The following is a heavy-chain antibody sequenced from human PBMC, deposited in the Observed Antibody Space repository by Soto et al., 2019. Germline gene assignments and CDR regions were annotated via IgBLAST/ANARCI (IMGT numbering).Heavy chain of an antibody. V-gene: IGHV1-18*01. D-gene: IGHD1-26*01. Sequence: QVQLVQSGAEVKKPGASVKVSCKASGYTFTSYGISWVRQAPGQGLEWMGWISANNGNTNYAQKFQGRVTMTTDTSTSTVYMELRSLRSDDTAVYYCARDRGSYALDYWGQGTLVTVSS. CDR3: ARDRGSYALDY. CDR1: GYTFTSYG. CDR2: ISANNGNT. J-gene: IGHJ4*02.